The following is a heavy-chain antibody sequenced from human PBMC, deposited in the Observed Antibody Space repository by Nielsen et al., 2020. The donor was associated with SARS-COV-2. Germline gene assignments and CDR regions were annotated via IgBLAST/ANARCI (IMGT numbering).Heavy chain of an antibody. V-gene: IGHV3-23*01. Sequence: GGSLRLSCAASGFTFGSYAMSWVRRAPGRGLQWVTGVSASGGSTYYTDSVKGRFSISRDNSKNTLFLQMHSLRVEDTALYYCAKDGVVRGDALDLWGQGTMVTVSS. J-gene: IGHJ3*01. CDR3: AKDGVVRGDALDL. D-gene: IGHD3-10*01. CDR1: GFTFGSYA. CDR2: VSASGGST.